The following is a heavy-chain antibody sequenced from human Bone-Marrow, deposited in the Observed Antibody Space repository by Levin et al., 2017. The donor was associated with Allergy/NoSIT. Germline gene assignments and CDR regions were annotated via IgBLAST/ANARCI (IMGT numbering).Heavy chain of an antibody. CDR1: GFTFSHVA. Sequence: GGSLRLSCAASGFTFSHVAMHWIRQVPGKGLEWVAVIWFDGSNQFYADSVKGRFTISRDNSKDTVFLQMNSLRAEDTGVYYCARDNSEWEQVDYYFDYWGQGTLVTVSS. CDR3: ARDNSEWEQVDYYFDY. J-gene: IGHJ4*02. D-gene: IGHD1-26*01. CDR2: IWFDGSNQ. V-gene: IGHV3-33*01.